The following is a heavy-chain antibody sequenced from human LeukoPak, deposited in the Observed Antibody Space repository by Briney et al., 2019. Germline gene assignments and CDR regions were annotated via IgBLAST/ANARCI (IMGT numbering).Heavy chain of an antibody. D-gene: IGHD4-23*01. J-gene: IGHJ3*02. CDR3: ARDYGGNSYAFDI. CDR1: GASISSGSYY. CDR2: IYTTGST. Sequence: SQTLSLTCTVSGASISSGSYYWSWIRQPAGKGLEWIGRIYTTGSTNYNPSLKSRVTISVDTSKNQFSLKLNSVTAADTALYYCARDYGGNSYAFDIWGQGTMVTVSS. V-gene: IGHV4-61*02.